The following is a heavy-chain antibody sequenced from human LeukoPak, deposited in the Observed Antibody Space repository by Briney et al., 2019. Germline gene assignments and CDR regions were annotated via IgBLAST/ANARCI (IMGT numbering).Heavy chain of an antibody. J-gene: IGHJ6*04. CDR2: ISSSSSYI. Sequence: GGSPRLSCGASGFNFSSYSMNWVRQALGKGVEGVSSISSSSSYIYYADSVKGRFTISRDNAKNSLYLQMNSLRAEDTAVYYCARRVRGVIISYGMDVWGKGTTVTVSS. CDR3: ARRVRGVIISYGMDV. D-gene: IGHD3-10*01. V-gene: IGHV3-21*01. CDR1: GFNFSSYS.